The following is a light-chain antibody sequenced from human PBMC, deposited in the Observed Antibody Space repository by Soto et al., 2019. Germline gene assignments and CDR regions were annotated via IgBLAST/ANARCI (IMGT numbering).Light chain of an antibody. V-gene: IGKV3-11*01. CDR2: AAS. J-gene: IGKJ4*01. CDR1: QTVSTS. CDR3: QQRINWPLT. Sequence: IVLTQSPSTLSLSPGERATLSCRASQTVSTSLAWYQQKPGQAPRLLIYAASNRPTGIPARFSGSGSGTDFTLTISSLEPEDFAVYYCQQRINWPLTFGEGTRVEI.